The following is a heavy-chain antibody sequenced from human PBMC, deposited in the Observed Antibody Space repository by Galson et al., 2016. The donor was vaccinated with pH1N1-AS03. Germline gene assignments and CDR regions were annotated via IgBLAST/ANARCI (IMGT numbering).Heavy chain of an antibody. V-gene: IGHV3-33*08. J-gene: IGHJ4*02. CDR3: ARDRPNYNVYLDH. CDR2: IWYDGSNK. Sequence: LRLSCAASGFIFSDYNMDWARQAPGKGLEWVAVIWYDGSNKNYVDSVKGRFIVSRDNSNDTLYLQMNSLRAEDTAVYYCARDRPNYNVYLDHWGQGILVTVSS. CDR1: GFIFSDYN. D-gene: IGHD5-24*01.